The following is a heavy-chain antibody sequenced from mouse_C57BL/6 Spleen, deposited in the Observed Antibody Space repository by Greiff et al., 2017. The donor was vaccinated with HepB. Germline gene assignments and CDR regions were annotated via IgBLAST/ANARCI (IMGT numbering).Heavy chain of an antibody. CDR3: ANWYGFAY. D-gene: IGHD2-14*01. CDR2: ISDGGSYT. Sequence: EVKLVESGGGLVKPGGSLKLSCAASGFTFSSYAMSWVRQTPEKRLEWVATISDGGSYTYYPDNVQGRFTISRDNAKNNLYLQMSHLKSEDTAMYYCANWYGFAYWGQGTLVTVSA. V-gene: IGHV5-4*03. J-gene: IGHJ3*01. CDR1: GFTFSSYA.